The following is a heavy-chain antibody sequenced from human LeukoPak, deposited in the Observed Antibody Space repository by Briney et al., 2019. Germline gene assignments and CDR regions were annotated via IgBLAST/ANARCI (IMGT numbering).Heavy chain of an antibody. V-gene: IGHV1-24*01. D-gene: IGHD3-3*01. CDR2: FYAEDAET. CDR1: GYTLTDLA. Sequence: ASVKVSCKVSGYTLTDLAIHRVRQVPGKGLEWMGGFYAEDAETTYAELFQGRVTMTEDTSTDTAYMELNSLRAEDTAVYYLATGVTLFGILSSHYYYSSNVRGERTADAVSS. CDR3: ATGVTLFGILSSHYYYSSNV. J-gene: IGHJ6*01.